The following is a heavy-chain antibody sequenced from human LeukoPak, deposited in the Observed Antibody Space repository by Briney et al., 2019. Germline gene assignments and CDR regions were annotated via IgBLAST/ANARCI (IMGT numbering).Heavy chain of an antibody. CDR3: VGEKWLRSSAFDY. Sequence: SETLSLTCTVSGGSISSYYWSWIRQPPGKGLEWIGYIYYSGSINYNPSLKSRVTISVDTSKNQFSLKLSFVTAADTAVYYCVGEKWLRSSAFDYWGQGTLVTVSS. CDR2: IYYSGSI. CDR1: GGSISSYY. J-gene: IGHJ4*02. D-gene: IGHD5-12*01. V-gene: IGHV4-59*01.